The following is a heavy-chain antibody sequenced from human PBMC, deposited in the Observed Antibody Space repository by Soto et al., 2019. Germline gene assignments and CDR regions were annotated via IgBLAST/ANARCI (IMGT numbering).Heavy chain of an antibody. CDR2: INHSRST. CDR1: GGSFSGYY. CDR3: ARGVVVAAKGMGY. Sequence: QVQLQQWGAGLLKPSETLSLTCAVYGGSFSGYYWSWIRQPPGKGLEWMGEINHSRSTNYNPSLKSRVTISVDTSNNQFSLKLSSVTAADTAVYYCARGVVVAAKGMGYWGQGTLVTVSS. V-gene: IGHV4-34*01. J-gene: IGHJ4*02. D-gene: IGHD2-15*01.